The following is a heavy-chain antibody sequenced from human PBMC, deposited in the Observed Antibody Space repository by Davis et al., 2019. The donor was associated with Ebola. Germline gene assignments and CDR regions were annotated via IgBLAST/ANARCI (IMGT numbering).Heavy chain of an antibody. CDR2: IYYSGST. V-gene: IGHV4-39*01. CDR3: ARQRGTMVRGVIMSSYYYYYGMDV. CDR1: GGSVSSGSYY. Sequence: MPSETLSLTCTVSGGSVSSGSYYWGWIRQPPGKGLEWIGSIYYSGSTYYNPSLKSRVAISVDTSKNQFSLKLSSVTAADTAVYYCARQRGTMVRGVIMSSYYYYYGMDVWGQGTTVTVSS. D-gene: IGHD3-10*01. J-gene: IGHJ6*02.